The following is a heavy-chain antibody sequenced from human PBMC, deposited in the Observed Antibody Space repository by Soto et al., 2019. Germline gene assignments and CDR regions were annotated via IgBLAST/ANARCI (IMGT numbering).Heavy chain of an antibody. D-gene: IGHD2-15*01. CDR3: ARDRCYDGTCYSASDS. CDR1: GFRFSTYD. J-gene: IGHJ5*01. CDR2: ISTTSFTI. Sequence: PGGSLRLSCAASGFRFSTYDMDWLRQAPGKGPEWIAHISTTSFTIYYADSVKGRFTISRDNARNSLYLEMNSLRDEDMAVYYCARDRCYDGTCYSASDSWGQGTLVTVSS. V-gene: IGHV3-48*02.